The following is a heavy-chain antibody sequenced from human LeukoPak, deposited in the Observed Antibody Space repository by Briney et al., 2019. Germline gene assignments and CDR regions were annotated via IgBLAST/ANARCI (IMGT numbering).Heavy chain of an antibody. J-gene: IGHJ4*02. CDR2: ISYDGSNK. V-gene: IGHV3-30*03. Sequence: GGSLRLSCAASGFTFSSYGMHWVRQAPGKGLEWVAVISYDGSNKYYADSVKGRFTISRDNSKNTLYLQMNSLRAEDTAVYYCSRTWIQLWFLDYWGQGTLVTVSS. CDR3: SRTWIQLWFLDY. D-gene: IGHD5-18*01. CDR1: GFTFSSYG.